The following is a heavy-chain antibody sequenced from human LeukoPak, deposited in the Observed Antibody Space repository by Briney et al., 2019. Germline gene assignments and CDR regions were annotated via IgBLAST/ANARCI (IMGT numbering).Heavy chain of an antibody. D-gene: IGHD5-24*01. J-gene: IGHJ5*02. V-gene: IGHV1-46*01. CDR2: ISTSGGST. CDR3: ARDDSVRDEAWWFNP. Sequence: ASVKVSCKASGYTFTSNYMHWVRQAPRQGPEWMGVISTSGGSTTYAQKFQGRVTLTRDMSTSTDYLELSSLRSEDTAVYYCARDDSVRDEAWWFNPWGQGTLVTVSS. CDR1: GYTFTSNY.